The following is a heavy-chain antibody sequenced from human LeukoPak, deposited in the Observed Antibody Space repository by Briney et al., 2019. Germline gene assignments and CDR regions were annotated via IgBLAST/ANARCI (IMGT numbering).Heavy chain of an antibody. CDR2: VFYDTYN. D-gene: IGHD5-18*01. J-gene: IGHJ4*02. CDR3: AAFHRQPGSTYGHPDY. V-gene: IGHV4-39*01. CDR1: GGSISSSSYY. Sequence: SETLSLTCTVSGGSISSSSYYWGWIRQPPGKGLEWIGTVFYDTYNFYSPSLKSRVIITVDTSRNQFSLILGSVTATDTAIYFCAAFHRQPGSTYGHPDYWGQGTLVTVSS.